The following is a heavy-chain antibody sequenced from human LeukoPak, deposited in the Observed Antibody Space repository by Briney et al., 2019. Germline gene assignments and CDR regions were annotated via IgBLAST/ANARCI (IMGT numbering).Heavy chain of an antibody. CDR2: IYYSGST. J-gene: IGHJ4*02. CDR1: GGSISSSSYY. Sequence: PSETLSLTCTVSGGSISSSSYYWGWIRQPPGKGLEWIGSIYYSGSTYYNPSLKSRVTISVDTSKNQFSLKLSSVTAADTAVYYCARGLGAAYYWGQGALDTVSS. CDR3: ARGLGAAYY. D-gene: IGHD1-26*01. V-gene: IGHV4-39*07.